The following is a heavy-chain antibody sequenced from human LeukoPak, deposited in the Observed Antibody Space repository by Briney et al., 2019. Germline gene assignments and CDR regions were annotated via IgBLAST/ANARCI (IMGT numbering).Heavy chain of an antibody. V-gene: IGHV3-33*08. CDR3: ARDGYYGSGSYCDY. Sequence: SGGSLRLSCAASGFTFRNYVIHWVRQAPGKGLEWVAVIWYDGSNKYYADSVKGRFTISRDNSKNTLYLQMNSLRAEDTAVYYCARDGYYGSGSYCDYWGQGTLVTVSS. D-gene: IGHD3-10*01. CDR2: IWYDGSNK. J-gene: IGHJ4*02. CDR1: GFTFRNYV.